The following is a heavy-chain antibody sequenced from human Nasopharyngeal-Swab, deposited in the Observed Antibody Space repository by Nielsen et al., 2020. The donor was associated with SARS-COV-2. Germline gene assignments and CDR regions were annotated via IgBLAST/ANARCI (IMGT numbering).Heavy chain of an antibody. V-gene: IGHV3-30*03. Sequence: GGSLRLSCAASGFTFSSYGMHWVRQAPGKGLEWVAVISYDGSNKYYADSVKGRFTISRDNSKNTLYLQMNSLRADDTAVYYCSRENYYVAYPTGGSSFNIWGQGTMVTVSS. CDR2: ISYDGSNK. D-gene: IGHD3-16*01. CDR3: SRENYYVAYPTGGSSFNI. J-gene: IGHJ3*02. CDR1: GFTFSSYG.